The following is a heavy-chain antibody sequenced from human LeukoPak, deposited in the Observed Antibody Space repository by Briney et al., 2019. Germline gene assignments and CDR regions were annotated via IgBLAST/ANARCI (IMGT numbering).Heavy chain of an antibody. V-gene: IGHV3-23*01. D-gene: IGHD3-22*01. CDR2: ISGSGVRT. CDR1: GFTFSNYA. J-gene: IGHJ3*02. CDR3: AKDRVSMIVVVAFDI. Sequence: PGGSLRLSCAASGFTFSNYAMSWVRQAPGKGLEWVSAISGSGVRTYYADTVKGRFTISRDISKNTLYLQMDSQRAEDTAVYYCAKDRVSMIVVVAFDIWGQGTMVTVSS.